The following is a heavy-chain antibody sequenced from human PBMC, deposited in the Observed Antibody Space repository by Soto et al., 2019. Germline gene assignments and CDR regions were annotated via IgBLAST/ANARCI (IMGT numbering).Heavy chain of an antibody. V-gene: IGHV4-34*01. D-gene: IGHD3-10*01. CDR2: INHSGST. J-gene: IGHJ4*02. CDR1: GGSFSGYY. CDR3: ARGTARQEFETPGSEAQYYFDY. Sequence: SETLSLTCAVYGGSFSGYYWSWIRQPPGKGLEWIGEINHSGSTNYNPSLKSRVTISVDTSKNQFSLKLSSVTAADTAVYYCARGTARQEFETPGSEAQYYFDYWGQGTLVTVSS.